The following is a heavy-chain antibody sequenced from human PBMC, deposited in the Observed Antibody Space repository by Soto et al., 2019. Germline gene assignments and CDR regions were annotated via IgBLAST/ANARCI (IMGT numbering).Heavy chain of an antibody. Sequence: QVQLQESGPGLVKPSETLSLTCTVSGGSISSYYWSWIRQPPGKGLEWIGYIYYSGSTNYNPSLRRRVAISVATTKNQSSLKLRSVTAADTAVYYCARDDYGDYGDGGYGYCGMDVWGQGTTVTVSS. CDR2: IYYSGST. D-gene: IGHD4-17*01. J-gene: IGHJ6*02. CDR3: ARDDYGDYGDGGYGYCGMDV. V-gene: IGHV4-59*01. CDR1: GGSISSYY.